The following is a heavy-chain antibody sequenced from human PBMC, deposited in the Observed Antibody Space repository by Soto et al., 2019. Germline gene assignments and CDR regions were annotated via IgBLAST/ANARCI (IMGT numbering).Heavy chain of an antibody. V-gene: IGHV3-23*01. Sequence: GTLRLSVVPAGCTFNTYGLSWVRLAPGKGLEWVSASSGSGGSTDYADSVTGRFTISRDTSKNKVYLQIDSLGPEDTAVYYCAKLGVLGVPPDFSMDVWRHGTTVTV. CDR3: AKLGVLGVPPDFSMDV. CDR1: GCTFNTYG. J-gene: IGHJ6*02. D-gene: IGHD1-26*01. CDR2: SSGSGGST.